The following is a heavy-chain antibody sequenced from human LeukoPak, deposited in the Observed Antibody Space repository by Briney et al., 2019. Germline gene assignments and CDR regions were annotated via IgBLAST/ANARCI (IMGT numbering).Heavy chain of an antibody. V-gene: IGHV3-23*01. D-gene: IGHD6-19*01. CDR3: ARRGIISGWYWAYYFDY. CDR1: GFTFSSYG. Sequence: GGTLRLSCAASGFTFSSYGMSWVRQAPGKGLEWVSAISGSGGSTYYADSVKGRFTISRDNAKNSLYLQMSSLRAEDTAVYYCARRGIISGWYWAYYFDYWGQGTLVTVSS. CDR2: ISGSGGST. J-gene: IGHJ4*02.